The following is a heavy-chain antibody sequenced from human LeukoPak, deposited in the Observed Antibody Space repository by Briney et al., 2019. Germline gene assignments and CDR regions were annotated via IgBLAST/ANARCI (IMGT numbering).Heavy chain of an antibody. D-gene: IGHD4-17*01. CDR1: GFTFSSYA. CDR3: AKDPNGDYVGAFDI. Sequence: PGGSLRLSCAASGFTFSSYAMSWVRQAAGKGLEWVSTISGSGGSTYYAGSVKGRFTISRDNSNNMLYLQMNSLRAEDTALYYCAKDPNGDYVGAFDIWGQGTMVTVSS. V-gene: IGHV3-23*01. J-gene: IGHJ3*02. CDR2: ISGSGGST.